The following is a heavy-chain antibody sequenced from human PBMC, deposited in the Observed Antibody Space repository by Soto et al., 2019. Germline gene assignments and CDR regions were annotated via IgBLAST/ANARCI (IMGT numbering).Heavy chain of an antibody. V-gene: IGHV3-73*01. CDR1: GFTFSGSA. J-gene: IGHJ6*02. Sequence: GGSLRLSCAASGFTFSGSAMHWVRQASGKGLEWVGRIRSKANSYATAYAASVKGRFTISRDDSKNTAYLQMNSLKTEDTAVYYCTKGAGYNTYYYYYYGMDVWGQGTTVTV. CDR2: IRSKANSYAT. CDR3: TKGAGYNTYYYYYYGMDV. D-gene: IGHD5-12*01.